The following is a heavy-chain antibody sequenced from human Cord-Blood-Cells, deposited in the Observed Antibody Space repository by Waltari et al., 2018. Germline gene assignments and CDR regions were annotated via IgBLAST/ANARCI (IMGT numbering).Heavy chain of an antibody. J-gene: IGHJ3*02. CDR2: ISYDGSNK. Sequence: QVQLVESGGGVVQPGRSLRLSCAASGFTFSSYGMHWVGQAPGKGLGWVAVISYDGSNKYYEDSGKGRFTISRDNSKNTLYLQMNSLRAEDTAVYYCAKVLSSWRWGDAFDILGQGTMVTVSS. CDR3: AKVLSSWRWGDAFDI. V-gene: IGHV3-30*18. D-gene: IGHD6-6*01. CDR1: GFTFSSYG.